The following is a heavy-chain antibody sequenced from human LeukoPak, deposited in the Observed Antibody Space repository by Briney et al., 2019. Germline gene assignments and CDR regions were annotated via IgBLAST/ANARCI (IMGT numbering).Heavy chain of an antibody. J-gene: IGHJ4*02. V-gene: IGHV7-4-1*01. CDR1: GYTFSSYT. CDR3: GRDPRLGIRGYTYGYIEY. Sequence: ASVKVSCKTSGYTFSSYTITWVRQAPGQGLQWMGWINTNTGNPTYAQGFTGRYVFSLDTSVSTAYLQIGGLTADDTAVYFCGRDPRLGIRGYTYGYIEYWGQGTLVTVSS. D-gene: IGHD5-18*01. CDR2: INTNTGNP.